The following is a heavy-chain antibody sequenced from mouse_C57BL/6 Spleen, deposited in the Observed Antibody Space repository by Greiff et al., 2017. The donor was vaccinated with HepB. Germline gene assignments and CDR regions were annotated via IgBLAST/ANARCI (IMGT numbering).Heavy chain of an antibody. CDR3: ARCYYGSSYDWYFDV. Sequence: EVKLQESGAELVKPGASVKLSCTASGFNIKDYYMHWVKQRTEQGLEWIGRIDPEDGETKYAPKFQGKATITADTSSNTAYRQLSSLTSEDTAVYYCARCYYGSSYDWYFDVWGTGTTVTVSS. V-gene: IGHV14-2*01. D-gene: IGHD1-1*01. CDR1: GFNIKDYY. J-gene: IGHJ1*03. CDR2: IDPEDGET.